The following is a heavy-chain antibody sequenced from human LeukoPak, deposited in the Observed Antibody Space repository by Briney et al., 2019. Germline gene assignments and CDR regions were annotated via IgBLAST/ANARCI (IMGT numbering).Heavy chain of an antibody. CDR2: IYTTGST. D-gene: IGHD3-22*01. V-gene: IGHV4-61*02. Sequence: SETLSLTCTVSGGSISSGSYYWSWIRQPAGTGLEWIGLIYTTGSTNYNPSLKSRVTMSVDTSKNQFSLKLSSVTAADTAVYYCARGGYYYDSSGYYSIWGQGTLVTVSS. J-gene: IGHJ4*02. CDR3: ARGGYYYDSSGYYSI. CDR1: GGSISSGSYY.